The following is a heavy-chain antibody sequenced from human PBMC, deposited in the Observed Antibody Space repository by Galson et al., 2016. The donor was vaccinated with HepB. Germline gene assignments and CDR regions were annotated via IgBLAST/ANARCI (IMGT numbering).Heavy chain of an antibody. D-gene: IGHD5-18*01. CDR3: ARDNLNGLGYTYLRPQ. CDR2: IKQDGSES. Sequence: SLRLSCAASGFSFRSSWMTWIRQAPGKGPEWVANIKQDGSESYYVDSVKGRFTISRDKAKNALYLQMNSLRVEDTAIYYCARDNLNGLGYTYLRPQWGQGTLVTVSS. V-gene: IGHV3-7*03. J-gene: IGHJ4*02. CDR1: GFSFRSSW.